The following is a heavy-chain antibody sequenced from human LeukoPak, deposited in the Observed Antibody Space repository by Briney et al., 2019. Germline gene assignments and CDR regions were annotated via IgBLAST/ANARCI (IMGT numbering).Heavy chain of an antibody. D-gene: IGHD6-13*01. V-gene: IGHV4-39*01. J-gene: IGHJ4*02. Sequence: SETLSLTCTVSGGSISSSSYYWGWIRQPPGMGLEWIGSIYFSGSTNYNPSLKSRVTISVDTSKNQFSLNLRSVTAADTAVYYCARLRYGSSWFFDSWGQGTLVTVSS. CDR2: IYFSGST. CDR1: GGSISSSSYY. CDR3: ARLRYGSSWFFDS.